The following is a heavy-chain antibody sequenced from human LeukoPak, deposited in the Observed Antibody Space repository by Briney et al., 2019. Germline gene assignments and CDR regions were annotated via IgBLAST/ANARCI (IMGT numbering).Heavy chain of an antibody. J-gene: IGHJ6*03. CDR2: ISTTSTTK. V-gene: IGHV3-48*04. CDR1: GFTFSSYS. Sequence: GGSLRLSCAASGFTFSSYSMKWVRQAPGKGLEWVSYISTTSTTKYYADSVEGRFTISRDNAKNSLYLQMNSLRAEDTAVYYCARDNDYYYYHMDVWGNGTTVTVSS. CDR3: ARDNDYYYYHMDV.